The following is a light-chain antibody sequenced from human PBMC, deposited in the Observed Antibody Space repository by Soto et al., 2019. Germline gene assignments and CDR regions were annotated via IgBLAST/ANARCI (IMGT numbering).Light chain of an antibody. CDR3: QHYNSYST. J-gene: IGKJ1*01. CDR1: QSISRW. V-gene: IGKV1-5*03. Sequence: DILMTQSPSTLSASVGDRVTITCRASQSISRWLAWYQRKPGKAPNLLIYKSSILDSGVPARFSGNGSGTESPLNISSLQPDDFANYYRQHYNSYSTFGQGTKVEIK. CDR2: KSS.